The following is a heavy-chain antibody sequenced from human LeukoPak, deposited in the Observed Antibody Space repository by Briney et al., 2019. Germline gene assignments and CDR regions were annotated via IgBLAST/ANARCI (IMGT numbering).Heavy chain of an antibody. CDR3: ARAMVREKRNWFDP. D-gene: IGHD3-10*01. V-gene: IGHV4-61*02. Sequence: SETLSLTCTVSGGSISSGSYYWSWIRQPAGKGLEWIGRIYTSGSTNYNPSLKSRVTISVDTSKNQFSLKLSSVTAADTAVYYCARAMVREKRNWFDPWGQGTLVTVSS. CDR2: IYTSGST. CDR1: GGSISSGSYY. J-gene: IGHJ5*02.